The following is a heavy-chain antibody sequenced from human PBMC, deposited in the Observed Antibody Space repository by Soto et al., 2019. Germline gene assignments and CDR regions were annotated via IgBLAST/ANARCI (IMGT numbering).Heavy chain of an antibody. J-gene: IGHJ6*02. V-gene: IGHV1-69*08. Sequence: QVQLVQSGAEVKKPGSSVKVSCKASGGTFSSYTISWVRQAPGQGLEWMGRIIPILGIANYAQKFQGRVTITADKSTSTAYMERSSLRSEDTAVYYCAREGGNYYYGMDVWGQGTTVTVSS. CDR1: GGTFSSYT. CDR3: AREGGNYYYGMDV. D-gene: IGHD1-26*01. CDR2: IIPILGIA.